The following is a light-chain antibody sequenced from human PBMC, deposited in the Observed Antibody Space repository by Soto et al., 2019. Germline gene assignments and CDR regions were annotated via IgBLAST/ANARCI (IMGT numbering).Light chain of an antibody. J-gene: IGKJ5*01. CDR3: QQYGSSPLVT. Sequence: EIVLTQSPGTLSLSPGERATLSCRASQSVSSSYLAWYQQKPGQAPRLLIYGASSRATGIPDRFSGSGSGTDLTITISSLEPEDFAVYYCQQYGSSPLVTFGQGTRLEIK. CDR2: GAS. CDR1: QSVSSSY. V-gene: IGKV3-20*01.